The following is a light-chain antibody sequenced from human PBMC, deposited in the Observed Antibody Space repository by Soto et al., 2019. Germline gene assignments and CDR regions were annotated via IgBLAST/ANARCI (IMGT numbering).Light chain of an antibody. J-gene: IGKJ2*01. V-gene: IGKV1-39*01. CDR2: AAS. CDR3: QQSYSTQYT. CDR1: RSISSY. Sequence: GDRVTITCRASRSISSYLSWYQQIPGRAPKLLIYAASRLQSGVPSRFSGSGSGTDFTLNIGSLQPEDFATYYCQQSYSTQYTFGQGTKVDIK.